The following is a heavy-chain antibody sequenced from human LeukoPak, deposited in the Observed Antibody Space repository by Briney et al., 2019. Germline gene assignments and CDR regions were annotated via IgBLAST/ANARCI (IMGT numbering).Heavy chain of an antibody. J-gene: IGHJ4*02. V-gene: IGHV3-23*01. D-gene: IGHD1-26*01. Sequence: QPGGSLRLSCEASGFTFSTFAMIWVRQPPGKGLEWVSSIFPSGGEIHYADSVRGRFTISRDNSKSTLSLQMNSLRAEDTAVYYCAKFVEWELPTYYFDYWGQGTLVTVSS. CDR1: GFTFSTFA. CDR3: AKFVEWELPTYYFDY. CDR2: IFPSGGEI.